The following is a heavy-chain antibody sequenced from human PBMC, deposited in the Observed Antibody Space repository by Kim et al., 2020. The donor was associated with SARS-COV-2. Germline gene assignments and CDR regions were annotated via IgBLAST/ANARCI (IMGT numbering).Heavy chain of an antibody. V-gene: IGHV3-48*02. Sequence: GGSLRLSCAASGFTFSSYSMNWVRQAPGKGLEWVSYISSSSSTIYYADSVKGRFTISRDNAKNSLYLQMNSLRDEDTAVYYCAREYDILTGYTHYYGMDVWGQGTTVTVSS. CDR2: ISSSSSTI. CDR3: AREYDILTGYTHYYGMDV. CDR1: GFTFSSYS. J-gene: IGHJ6*02. D-gene: IGHD3-9*01.